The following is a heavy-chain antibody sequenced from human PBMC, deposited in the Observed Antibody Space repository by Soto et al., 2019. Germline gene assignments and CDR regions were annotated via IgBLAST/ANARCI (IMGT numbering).Heavy chain of an antibody. D-gene: IGHD1-26*01. CDR1: VFTFSSYG. Sequence: PWWSLRLSCAASVFTFSSYGMHWFRQAPGKGLEWVAVISYDGSNKYYADSVKGRFTISRDNSKNTLYLQMNSLRAEDTAVYYCAKPDSGSYPDHWGQGTLVTVSS. CDR3: AKPDSGSYPDH. CDR2: ISYDGSNK. J-gene: IGHJ5*02. V-gene: IGHV3-30*18.